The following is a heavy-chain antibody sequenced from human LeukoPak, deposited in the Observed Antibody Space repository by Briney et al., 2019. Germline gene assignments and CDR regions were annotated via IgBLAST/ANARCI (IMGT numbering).Heavy chain of an antibody. CDR3: ARKKGTSGSFDI. CDR2: VIPIFDTT. Sequence: GSSVKVSCKASGGTFSTSAISWLRQAPGQGFEWVGGVIPIFDTTRYAQKFQGRVTITAAEPTSTFYMELSSLRSDDTAMYFCARKKGTSGSFDIWGQGTMVTVSS. V-gene: IGHV1-69*01. CDR1: GGTFSTSA. J-gene: IGHJ3*02. D-gene: IGHD3-22*01.